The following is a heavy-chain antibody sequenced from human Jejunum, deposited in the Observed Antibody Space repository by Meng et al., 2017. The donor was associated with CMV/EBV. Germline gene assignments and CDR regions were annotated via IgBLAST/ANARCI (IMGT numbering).Heavy chain of an antibody. J-gene: IGHJ5*02. Sequence: SGFPFTDHAMNWVRQAPGRGLEWVSYISHSGTTKNYADSVRGRFTISRDTATNSVYLQMDTLRAEDTALYYCTRGSNWNWNWFDPWGQGTLVTVSS. D-gene: IGHD1-7*01. CDR3: TRGSNWNWNWFDP. V-gene: IGHV3-48*03. CDR2: ISHSGTTK. CDR1: GFPFTDHA.